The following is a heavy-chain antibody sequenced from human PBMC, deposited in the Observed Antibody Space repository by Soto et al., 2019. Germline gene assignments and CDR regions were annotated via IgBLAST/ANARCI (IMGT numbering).Heavy chain of an antibody. CDR1: GFTFSSYA. Sequence: PGGSLRLSCAASGFTFSSYAMHWVRQAPGKGLEWVAVISYDGSNKYYADSVKGRFTISRDNSKNTLYLQMNSLRAEDTAVYYCARDPLSSPSCPLDYWGQGTLVTVSS. CDR2: ISYDGSNK. CDR3: ARDPLSSPSCPLDY. J-gene: IGHJ4*02. D-gene: IGHD2-2*01. V-gene: IGHV3-30-3*01.